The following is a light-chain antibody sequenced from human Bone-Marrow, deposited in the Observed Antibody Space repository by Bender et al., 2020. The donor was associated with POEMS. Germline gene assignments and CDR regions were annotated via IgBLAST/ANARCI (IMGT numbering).Light chain of an antibody. J-gene: IGLJ3*02. CDR2: DVN. Sequence: QSALTQPASVSGSPGQSITISCTGTSSDIGGYNYVSWNQQHPGKATKLMILDVNNRPLGVSNRFSGSKSGNTASLTISGLQAEDEADYFCISYTSSSTLVFGGGTKLTVL. CDR1: SSDIGGYNY. V-gene: IGLV2-14*03. CDR3: ISYTSSSTLV.